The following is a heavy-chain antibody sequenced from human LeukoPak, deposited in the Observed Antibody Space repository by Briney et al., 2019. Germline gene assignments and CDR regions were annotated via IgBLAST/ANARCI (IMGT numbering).Heavy chain of an antibody. CDR2: IIPKFAIA. Sequence: SVKVSCKASGGTFSSYAISWVRQAPGQGLEWMGQIIPKFAIAHYAQKFQGRVTITADESTITAYLELSSLRSEDTAVYYCARDRLGRYCSNTGCYTASPFDPWGQGTLVIVSS. CDR3: ARDRLGRYCSNTGCYTASPFDP. D-gene: IGHD2-2*02. V-gene: IGHV1-69*13. J-gene: IGHJ5*02. CDR1: GGTFSSYA.